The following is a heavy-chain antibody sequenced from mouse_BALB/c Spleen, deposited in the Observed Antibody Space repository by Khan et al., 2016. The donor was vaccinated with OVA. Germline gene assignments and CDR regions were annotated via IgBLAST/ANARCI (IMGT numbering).Heavy chain of an antibody. CDR2: INPSTGFI. D-gene: IGHD2-3*01. CDR3: ARRGLYDIFDY. V-gene: IGHV1-7*01. Sequence: QVQLQQSGAELAQPGASVKMSCKTSGYTFTTYWIHWVKQRPGQGLEWIGYINPSTGFIEYNQRFKDKATLTTDKSSSTAYIQLSRLTSEDSAVYYCARRGLYDIFDYWGQGTLVTVSS. CDR1: GYTFTTYW. J-gene: IGHJ3*01.